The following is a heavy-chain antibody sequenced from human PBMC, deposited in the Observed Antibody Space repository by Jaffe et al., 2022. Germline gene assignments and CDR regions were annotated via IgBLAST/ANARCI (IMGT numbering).Heavy chain of an antibody. CDR3: ARDQPLYLGYCSGGSCSPFDY. Sequence: EVQLVESGGGLVQPGGSLRLSCAASGFTFSSYEMNWVRQAPGKGLEWVSYISSSGSTIYYADSVKGRFTISRDNAKNSLYLQMNSLRAEDTAVYYCARDQPLYLGYCSGGSCSPFDYWGQGTLVTVSS. J-gene: IGHJ4*02. CDR2: ISSSGSTI. CDR1: GFTFSSYE. D-gene: IGHD2-15*01. V-gene: IGHV3-48*03.